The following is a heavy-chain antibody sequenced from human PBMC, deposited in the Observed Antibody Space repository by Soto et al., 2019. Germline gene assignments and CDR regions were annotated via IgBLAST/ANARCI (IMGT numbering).Heavy chain of an antibody. CDR3: ARDAFYGAIDY. J-gene: IGHJ4*02. Sequence: EVQLMESGGGLVQPGGSLRLSCAASGFNFGASWMAWVRQAPGKGLEWVADIKQDGSEKNYVDSVKGRVTISRDDAKNALYRQMYSLRAEDTAVYYCARDAFYGAIDYWGLGTLVTVSS. V-gene: IGHV3-7*01. CDR2: IKQDGSEK. D-gene: IGHD3-10*01. CDR1: GFNFGASW.